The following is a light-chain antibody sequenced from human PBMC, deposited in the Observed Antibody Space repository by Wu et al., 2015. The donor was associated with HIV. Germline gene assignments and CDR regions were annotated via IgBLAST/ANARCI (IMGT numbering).Light chain of an antibody. Sequence: DIQMTQSPSSLSASLGGRVTITCRASHDIQNFLAWYQHKPGHVPRLLIFSASTLVPGVPSRFSGGGSGTHFTFVIDNLQSEDVATYYCQNHDAVPRTFGQGTTL. V-gene: IGKV1-27*01. J-gene: IGKJ2*01. CDR2: SAS. CDR1: HDIQNF. CDR3: QNHDAVPRT.